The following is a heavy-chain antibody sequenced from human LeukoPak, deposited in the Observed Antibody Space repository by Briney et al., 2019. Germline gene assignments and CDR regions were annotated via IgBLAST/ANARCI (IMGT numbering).Heavy chain of an antibody. CDR3: ATDFRPTDSSGWYYFDY. D-gene: IGHD6-19*01. V-gene: IGHV1-24*01. J-gene: IGHJ4*02. Sequence: GASVKVSCKVSGYTLTELSMHWVRQAPGNGLEWMGGFDPEDGETIYAQKLQGRVTMIEDTSTDTAYMELSSLRSENTAVYYCATDFRPTDSSGWYYFDYWGQGTLVTVSS. CDR2: FDPEDGET. CDR1: GYTLTELS.